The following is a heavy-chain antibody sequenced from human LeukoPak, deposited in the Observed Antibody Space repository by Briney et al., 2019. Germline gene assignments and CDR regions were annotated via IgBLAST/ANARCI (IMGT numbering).Heavy chain of an antibody. V-gene: IGHV3-64D*06. CDR2: ISSNGGST. J-gene: IGHJ1*01. Sequence: GGSLRLSCSASGFTFSSYAMHWVRHAPGQGLEYVSAISSNGGSTYYADSVKGRFTISSDNSKNTLYLQMSSLRAEDTAVYYCVRGDYYDSSGYYYRYFQHWGQGTLVTVSS. D-gene: IGHD3-22*01. CDR1: GFTFSSYA. CDR3: VRGDYYDSSGYYYRYFQH.